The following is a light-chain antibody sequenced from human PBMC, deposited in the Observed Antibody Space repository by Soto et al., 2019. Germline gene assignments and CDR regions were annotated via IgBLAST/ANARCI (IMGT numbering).Light chain of an antibody. J-gene: IGKJ1*01. CDR3: QQRSNWPQT. CDR1: QSISSY. CDR2: AAS. Sequence: DIQMTQSPSSVSASVGDRVTITCRSSQSISSYLNWYQQKPGKAPKLLIYAASSLQSGVPLRFSGSGSGTDFTLTISSLEPEDFAVYYCQQRSNWPQTFGQGTKVDIK. V-gene: IGKV1-39*01.